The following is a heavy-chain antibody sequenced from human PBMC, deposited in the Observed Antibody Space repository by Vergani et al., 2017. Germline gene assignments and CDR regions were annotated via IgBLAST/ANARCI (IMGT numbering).Heavy chain of an antibody. CDR3: ARDLGAAQAWYFDY. Sequence: EVQLVESGGGLVQPGRSLRLSCAASGFTFDDYAMHWVRQAPGKGLERVSGISWNSGSTGYADSVKGRFTISRDNSKNTLYLQMNSLRAEDTAVYYCARDLGAAQAWYFDYWGQGTLVTVSS. J-gene: IGHJ4*02. CDR2: ISWNSGST. CDR1: GFTFDDYA. D-gene: IGHD3-16*01. V-gene: IGHV3-9*01.